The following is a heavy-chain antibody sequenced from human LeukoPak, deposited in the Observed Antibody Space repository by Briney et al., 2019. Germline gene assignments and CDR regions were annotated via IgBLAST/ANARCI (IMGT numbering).Heavy chain of an antibody. V-gene: IGHV4-39*07. Sequence: SETLSLTCTVSGGSISNSRNYWAWIRQPPGRGLEWIGTIHYSGSTNYNPSLKSRVTISVDTSKKQFSLKLSSVTAADTAVYYCARRGIAAMGYWGQGTLVTVSS. CDR3: ARRGIAAMGY. J-gene: IGHJ4*02. CDR2: IHYSGST. CDR1: GGSISNSRNY. D-gene: IGHD6-13*01.